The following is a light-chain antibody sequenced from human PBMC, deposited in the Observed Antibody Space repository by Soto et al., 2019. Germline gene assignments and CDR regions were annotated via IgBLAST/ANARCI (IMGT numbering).Light chain of an antibody. CDR2: AAS. V-gene: IGKV1-9*01. J-gene: IGKJ2*01. Sequence: DIQLTQSPSFLSASVGDRVTITCRASQGISSYLAWYQQKPGKAPKLLIYAASTLQSGVPSRFSGSGSGTEFTLTIRSLQPEDFATYYCQQLNSYPPYTFGQGTKLEIK. CDR3: QQLNSYPPYT. CDR1: QGISSY.